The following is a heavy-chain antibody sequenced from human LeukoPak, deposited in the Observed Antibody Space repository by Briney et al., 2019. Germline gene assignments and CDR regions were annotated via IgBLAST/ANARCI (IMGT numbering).Heavy chain of an antibody. V-gene: IGHV3-9*01. CDR3: ARDLPVAGAYHNFDY. Sequence: PGRSLRLSCAASGFTFDDYAMHWVRQAPGKGLEWVSGISWNSGSIGYADSVKGRFTISRDNAQNSLFLQMNSLRAEDTAVYYCARDLPVAGAYHNFDYWGQGTLVTVSS. J-gene: IGHJ4*02. D-gene: IGHD6-19*01. CDR2: ISWNSGSI. CDR1: GFTFDDYA.